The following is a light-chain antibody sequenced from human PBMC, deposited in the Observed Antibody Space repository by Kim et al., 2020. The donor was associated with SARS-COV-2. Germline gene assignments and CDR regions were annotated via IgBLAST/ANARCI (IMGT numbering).Light chain of an antibody. J-gene: IGKJ2*02. V-gene: IGKV4-1*01. CDR1: QSILHSSNNKNY. Sequence: DIVMTQSPDSLAVSLGERATINCKSSQSILHSSNNKNYLAWYQQKPGQPPKLLIYWASTRESGVPDRFSGSGSGTDFTLTVSSLQAEDVAVYYCQQYYDARTFGQGTKLEIK. CDR2: WAS. CDR3: QQYYDART.